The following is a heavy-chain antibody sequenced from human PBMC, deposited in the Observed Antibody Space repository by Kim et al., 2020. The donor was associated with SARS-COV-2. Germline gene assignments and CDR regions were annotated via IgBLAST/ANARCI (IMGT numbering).Heavy chain of an antibody. V-gene: IGHV3-74*01. J-gene: IGHJ6*02. Sequence: IDAASVKGRFTISRDSAKTTLYLQMNSLGAEDTAVYSCARGNYHGMDVWGQGTTVTVSS. CDR3: ARGNYHGMDV.